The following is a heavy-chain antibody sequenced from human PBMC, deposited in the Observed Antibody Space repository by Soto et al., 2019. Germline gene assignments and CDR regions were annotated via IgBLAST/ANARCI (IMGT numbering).Heavy chain of an antibody. J-gene: IGHJ4*02. CDR2: INPSDGNR. CDR1: GYSFSFYG. Sequence: ASVKVSCKASGYSFSFYGINWVRQAPGQGHEWMGWINPSDGNRNFAKKFEDRVTMTTATSTNTVFLELRSLKSDDTAIYYCARDRLRGYDSSGFYSWGKGTMVTVS. V-gene: IGHV1-18*01. D-gene: IGHD3-22*01. CDR3: ARDRLRGYDSSGFYS.